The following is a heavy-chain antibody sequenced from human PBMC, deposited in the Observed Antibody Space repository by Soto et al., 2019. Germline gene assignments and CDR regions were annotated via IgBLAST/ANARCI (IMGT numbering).Heavy chain of an antibody. CDR1: GGSISSANNY. Sequence: QVQLQESGPGLVKPSQTLSLTCSVSGGSISSANNYWSWIRQHPGKGLEWIGYIYYSGSTYYNPSLTRRLTISVDTPTNQFSLELNSVTAVDTAVYYCAREGGDGVDYWGQGTLVTVSS. CDR3: AREGGDGVDY. D-gene: IGHD3-16*01. J-gene: IGHJ4*02. CDR2: IYYSGST. V-gene: IGHV4-31*03.